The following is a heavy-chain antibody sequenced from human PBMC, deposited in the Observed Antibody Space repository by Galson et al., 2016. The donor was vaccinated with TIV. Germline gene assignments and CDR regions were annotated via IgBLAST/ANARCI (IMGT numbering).Heavy chain of an antibody. J-gene: IGHJ4*02. V-gene: IGHV1-3*01. Sequence: CKASGYTFRIYAMHWVRQAPGQRLEWMGCINAGNDNTKYSQKFQGRVTITRDTPANTAYMELSSLRSEDTAVYYCARPPYCGGDCFKYDSWGQGTLVTVSS. D-gene: IGHD2-21*01. CDR2: INAGNDNT. CDR1: GYTFRIYA. CDR3: ARPPYCGGDCFKYDS.